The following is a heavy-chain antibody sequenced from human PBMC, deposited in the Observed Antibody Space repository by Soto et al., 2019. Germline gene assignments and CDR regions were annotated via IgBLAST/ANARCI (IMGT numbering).Heavy chain of an antibody. J-gene: IGHJ4*02. CDR2: INPDDGNT. Sequence: QVHLVQSGPEVRKPVASVKISCKTSGYPFTAYAIHWVRQAPGQRPEWIAWINPDDGNTKYSQHFQGRVTIATDTSASTAYMELSSLKSEDTAVYYCASSPERTSAVFDYWGQGTLVTVSS. CDR1: GYPFTAYA. CDR3: ASSPERTSAVFDY. V-gene: IGHV1-3*01.